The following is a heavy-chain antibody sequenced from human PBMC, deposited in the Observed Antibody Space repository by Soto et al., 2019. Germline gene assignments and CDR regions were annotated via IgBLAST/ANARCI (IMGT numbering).Heavy chain of an antibody. CDR3: AKDPPTTGTTFDY. J-gene: IGHJ4*02. CDR2: ISGSGGST. CDR1: GFTFSSYA. Sequence: GGSLRLSCAASGFTFSSYAMSWVRQAPGKGLEWVSAISGSGGSTYYADSVKGRFTISRDNSKNMLFLQINGLRAEDTAVYYCAKDPPTTGTTFDYWGRGTLVTVSS. V-gene: IGHV3-23*01. D-gene: IGHD1-1*01.